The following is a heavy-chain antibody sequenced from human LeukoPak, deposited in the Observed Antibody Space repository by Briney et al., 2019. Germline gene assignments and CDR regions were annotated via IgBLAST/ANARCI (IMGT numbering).Heavy chain of an antibody. CDR1: GFTFSSYS. V-gene: IGHV3-48*04. CDR3: ARVSLSSSYYYYYYMDV. Sequence: PGGSLRLSCAASGFTFSSYSMNWVRRAPGKGLEWVSYISSSSSTIYYADSVKGRFTISRDNAKNSLYLQMNSLRAEDTAVYYCARVSLSSSYYYYYYMDVWGKGTTVTVSS. CDR2: ISSSSSTI. D-gene: IGHD6-6*01. J-gene: IGHJ6*03.